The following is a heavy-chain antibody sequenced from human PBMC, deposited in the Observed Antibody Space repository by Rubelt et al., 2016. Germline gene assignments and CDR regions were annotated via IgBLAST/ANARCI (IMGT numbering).Heavy chain of an antibody. CDR3: ARRPHDSGWYFDS. V-gene: IGHV4-39*01. CDR1: GGSLTSNDYY. D-gene: IGHD6-19*01. Sequence: QLQLQESRPGLVKPSETLSLTCSVSGGSLTSNDYYWGWIRQPPGKGLEWIGTIYHRGTTYYHPSLASRVSISGDPSDNRFSLQLTSVTASDTAVYYCARRPHDSGWYFDSWGQGTLVTVSS. J-gene: IGHJ4*02. CDR2: IYHRGTT.